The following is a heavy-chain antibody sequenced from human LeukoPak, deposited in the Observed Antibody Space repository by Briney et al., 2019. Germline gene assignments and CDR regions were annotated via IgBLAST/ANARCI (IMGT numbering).Heavy chain of an antibody. Sequence: PGGFLRLSCAASGFTFNTYAMRWVRQAPGKGLEWVSAISNSGGSTYYADSVKGRFTISRDNSKNTLYMQMNSLRVEDTAVYYCAKESAEAVNSLDYWGQGTLVTVSS. CDR2: ISNSGGST. J-gene: IGHJ4*02. CDR3: AKESAEAVNSLDY. D-gene: IGHD1-1*01. CDR1: GFTFNTYA. V-gene: IGHV3-23*01.